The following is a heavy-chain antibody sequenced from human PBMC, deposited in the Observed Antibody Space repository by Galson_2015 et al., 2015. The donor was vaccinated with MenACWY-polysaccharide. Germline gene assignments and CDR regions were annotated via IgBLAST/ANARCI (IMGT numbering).Heavy chain of an antibody. CDR3: ARAYCDRTTCYGMDV. D-gene: IGHD2-2*01. CDR1: GFTFSSYA. Sequence: SLRLSCAASGFTFSSYAIHWVRQAPGKGLEWVAVISYDGSNKYYADSLKGRFTISRDNSKNMLYLLMNSLRAEDTAVYYCARAYCDRTTCYGMDVWGQGTTVTVSS. CDR2: ISYDGSNK. V-gene: IGHV3-30-3*01. J-gene: IGHJ6*02.